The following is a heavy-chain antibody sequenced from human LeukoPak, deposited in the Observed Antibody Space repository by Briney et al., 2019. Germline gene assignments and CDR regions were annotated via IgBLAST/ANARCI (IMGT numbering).Heavy chain of an antibody. CDR3: ATRQGGNPAY. CDR1: GLTFSSHW. V-gene: IGHV3-74*01. D-gene: IGHD1-14*01. J-gene: IGHJ4*02. Sequence: GGSLRLSCAASGLTFSSHWMHWVRQAPGKGLVWVSRITNDGSSTTYADSVKGRFTISRDNAKNMLYLQVDSLRAEDTAVYYCATRQGGNPAYWGQGTLVTVSS. CDR2: ITNDGSST.